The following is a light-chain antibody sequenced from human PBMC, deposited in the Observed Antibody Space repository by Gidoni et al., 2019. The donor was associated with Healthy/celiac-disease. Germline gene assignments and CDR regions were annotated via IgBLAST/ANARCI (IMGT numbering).Light chain of an antibody. CDR3: QQYNSYSGT. J-gene: IGKJ5*01. CDR1: QRISSW. Sequence: DIPMTQSPSTLYASVGDRVTITCRASQRISSWLAWYQQKPGKAPKLLIYKASSLESGVPSRFSGSGSGTEFTRTISSLQPDDFATYYCQQYNSYSGTFGQGTRLEIK. CDR2: KAS. V-gene: IGKV1-5*03.